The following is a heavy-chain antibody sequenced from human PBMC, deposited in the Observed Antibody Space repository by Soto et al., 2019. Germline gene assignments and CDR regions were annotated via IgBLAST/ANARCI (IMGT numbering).Heavy chain of an antibody. V-gene: IGHV1-69*13. CDR1: GGTFSSYA. Sequence: GASLKVSCKASGGTFSSYAVSWVPQAPGRGLEWMGGIIPIFGTANYAQKFQGRVTITADESTSTAYMELSSLRSEDTAVYYCARSEAYCGGDCYSYYWGQGTQVTVSS. D-gene: IGHD2-21*02. J-gene: IGHJ4*02. CDR2: IIPIFGTA. CDR3: ARSEAYCGGDCYSYY.